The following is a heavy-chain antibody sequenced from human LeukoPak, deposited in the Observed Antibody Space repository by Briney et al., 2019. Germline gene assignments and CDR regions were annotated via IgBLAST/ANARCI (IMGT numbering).Heavy chain of an antibody. CDR2: IKPDVREI. D-gene: IGHD5-18*01. Sequence: GGSLRLSCAASGFTFSSYGMHWVRQAPGKGLEWVANIKPDVREIYYVDSVKGRFTISRDNANNYLCLQMNSLRAEDTAVYYCARDRWGYSYGGDWGQGTLVTVSS. CDR1: GFTFSSYG. V-gene: IGHV3-7*01. J-gene: IGHJ4*02. CDR3: ARDRWGYSYGGD.